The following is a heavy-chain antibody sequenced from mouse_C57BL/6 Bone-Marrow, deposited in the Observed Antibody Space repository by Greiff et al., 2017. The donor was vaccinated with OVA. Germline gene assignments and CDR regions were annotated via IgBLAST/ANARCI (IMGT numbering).Heavy chain of an antibody. CDR1: GYTFTDYY. Sequence: EVQLQQSGPELVKPGASVKISCKASGYTFTDYYMNWVKQSHGKSLEWIGDINPNNGGTSYNQKFKGKATLTVDKSSSTAYMELRSLTSEDSAVYYCARRLSPLYFDVWSTGTTVTVSS. CDR2: INPNNGGT. D-gene: IGHD3-3*01. V-gene: IGHV1-26*01. J-gene: IGHJ1*03. CDR3: ARRLSPLYFDV.